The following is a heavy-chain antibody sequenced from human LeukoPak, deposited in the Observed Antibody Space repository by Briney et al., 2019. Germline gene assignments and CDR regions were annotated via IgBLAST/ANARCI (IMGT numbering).Heavy chain of an antibody. V-gene: IGHV1-2*02. D-gene: IGHD3-3*01. Sequence: ASVKVSCKASGYTFTGYYMHWVRQAPGQGLEWMGWINPNSGGTNYAQKFQGRVTMTRDTSISTAYMELSSLRSEDTAVYYCARAGRYDFWTQINQNWFDPWGQGTLVTVSS. CDR2: INPNSGGT. CDR1: GYTFTGYY. CDR3: ARAGRYDFWTQINQNWFDP. J-gene: IGHJ5*02.